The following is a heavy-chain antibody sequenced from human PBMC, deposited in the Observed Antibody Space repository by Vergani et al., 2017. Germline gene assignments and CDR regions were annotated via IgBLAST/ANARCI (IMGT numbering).Heavy chain of an antibody. V-gene: IGHV1-18*01. J-gene: IGHJ6*02. CDR2: ISNHNGKT. Sequence: QVPLVQSGAAVKKPGASVKVSCKASGYTFIIYGISWVRQAPGQGLEWMGWISNHNGKTDYSQKFQGRVTMTTDISASTAYMELRSLRSDDTAMYYCAGPNWGYGGMDVWGQGTTVTVSS. CDR3: AGPNWGYGGMDV. D-gene: IGHD7-27*01. CDR1: GYTFIIYG.